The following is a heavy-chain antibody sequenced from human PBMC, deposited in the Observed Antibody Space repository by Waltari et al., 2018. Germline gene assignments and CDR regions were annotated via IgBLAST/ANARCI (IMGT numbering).Heavy chain of an antibody. J-gene: IGHJ4*02. CDR3: ADCGGDCPH. Sequence: QVPLVQSGAEATKPGSSVKISCKHSGGTLCRFSISWVRLAPGQGLEWMGGLIPIFLTANYAQKFEGRLTVDADEATSTVYMELSGLTSDDTAVYYCADCGGDCPHWGQGTLVTVSS. CDR2: LIPIFLTA. V-gene: IGHV1-69*01. D-gene: IGHD2-21*01. CDR1: GGTLCRFS.